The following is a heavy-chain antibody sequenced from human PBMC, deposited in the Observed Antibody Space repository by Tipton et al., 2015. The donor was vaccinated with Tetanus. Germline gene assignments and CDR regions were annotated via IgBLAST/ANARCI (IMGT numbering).Heavy chain of an antibody. CDR3: ARGDGYHYYYHMDV. V-gene: IGHV4-39*07. CDR2: IYYRGDT. CDR1: GDSISSSRYY. D-gene: IGHD1-26*01. J-gene: IGHJ6*04. Sequence: TLSLTCTVTGDSISSSRYYWGWVRQAPGKGLEWIGSIYYRGDTYHSPSLKSRVTMSVDTSKNQFSLQLRSVTAVDTAVYYCARGDGYHYYYHMDVWGRGTTVTVSS.